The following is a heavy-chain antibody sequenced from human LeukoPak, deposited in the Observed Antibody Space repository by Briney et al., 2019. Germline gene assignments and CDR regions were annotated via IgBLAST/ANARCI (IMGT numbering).Heavy chain of an antibody. CDR1: GGSISSYY. J-gene: IGHJ3*02. D-gene: IGHD6-13*01. Sequence: SETLSLTCTVSGGSISSYYWSWIRQPPGKGLEWIGYIYYSGSTNYNPSLKSRVTISVDTSKNQFSLKLSSVTAADTAVYYCARDHGHSSSWSPVRASDAFDIWGPGTMVTVSS. CDR3: ARDHGHSSSWSPVRASDAFDI. V-gene: IGHV4-59*01. CDR2: IYYSGST.